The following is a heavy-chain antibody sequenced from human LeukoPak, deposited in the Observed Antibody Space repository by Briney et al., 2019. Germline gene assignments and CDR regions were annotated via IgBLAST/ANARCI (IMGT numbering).Heavy chain of an antibody. V-gene: IGHV3-7*01. Sequence: GGSLRLSCAASGFTFSSYWMSWVRQAPGKGLEWVANIKQDGSEKYYVDSVKGRFTISRDHAKNSLYLQMNSLRAEDTAVYYCARVRYYDSSGSRYYFDYWGQGTLVTVSS. CDR3: ARVRYYDSSGSRYYFDY. D-gene: IGHD3-22*01. J-gene: IGHJ4*02. CDR2: IKQDGSEK. CDR1: GFTFSSYW.